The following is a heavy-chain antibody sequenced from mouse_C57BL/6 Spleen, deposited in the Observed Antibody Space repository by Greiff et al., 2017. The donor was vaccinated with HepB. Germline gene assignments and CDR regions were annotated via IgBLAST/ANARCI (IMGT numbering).Heavy chain of an antibody. CDR2: INPSNGGT. Sequence: VQLQQPGTELVKPGASVKLSCKASGYTFTSYWMHWVKQRPGQGLEWIGNINPSNGGTNYNEKLKSKATLTVDKSSSTAYMQLSSLTSEDSAVYYCARGGFRGGNYFDYWGQGTTLTVSS. CDR3: ARGGFRGGNYFDY. V-gene: IGHV1-53*01. CDR1: GYTFTSYW. J-gene: IGHJ2*01.